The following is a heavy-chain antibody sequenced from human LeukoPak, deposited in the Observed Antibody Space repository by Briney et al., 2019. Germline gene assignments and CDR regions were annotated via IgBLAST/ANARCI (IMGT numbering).Heavy chain of an antibody. Sequence: PSETLSLTCTVSGGSISSSSYYWGWIRQPPGKGLEWIGSIYYSGSTYYNPSLKSRVTISVDTSKNQFSLKLSSVTAADTAVYYCARAGVPELSIIAFDYWGQGTLVTVSS. V-gene: IGHV4-39*07. J-gene: IGHJ4*02. D-gene: IGHD3-10*01. CDR1: GGSISSSSYY. CDR2: IYYSGST. CDR3: ARAGVPELSIIAFDY.